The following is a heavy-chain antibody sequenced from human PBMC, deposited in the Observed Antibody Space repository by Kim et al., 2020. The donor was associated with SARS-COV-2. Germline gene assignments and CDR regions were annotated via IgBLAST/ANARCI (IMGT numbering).Heavy chain of an antibody. J-gene: IGHJ4*02. V-gene: IGHV3-9*01. D-gene: IGHD2-2*01. Sequence: GYGDSVKGRLTVSIDDAEDSLYLQMNRLGVEDTALYYCAKMATRLPAPFGYWGQGTLVTVSS. CDR3: AKMATRLPAPFGY.